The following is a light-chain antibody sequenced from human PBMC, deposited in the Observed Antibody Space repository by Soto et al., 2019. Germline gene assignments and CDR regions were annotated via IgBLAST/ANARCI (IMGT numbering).Light chain of an antibody. CDR1: QSVSSY. V-gene: IGKV3-15*01. CDR3: QQYNNWPRT. J-gene: IGKJ1*01. CDR2: GAS. Sequence: EIVKTQSPDTLSLSPVERATLSCRASQSVSSYLAWYQQKPGQAPRLLIYGASTRATGIPARFSGSGSGTEFTLTISSLQSEDFAVYYCQQYNNWPRTFGQGTKVDIK.